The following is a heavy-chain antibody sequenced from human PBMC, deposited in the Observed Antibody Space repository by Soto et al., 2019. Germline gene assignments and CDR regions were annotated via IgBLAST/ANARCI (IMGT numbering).Heavy chain of an antibody. CDR3: ARVWIADSFDY. CDR1: GFSLSTPGMR. V-gene: IGHV2-70*04. D-gene: IGHD2-21*01. J-gene: IGHJ4*02. CDR2: IDWDDDT. Sequence: SGPTLVNPTQTLTLTCTFSGFSLSTPGMRVSWIRQPPGQALEWLARIDWDDDTFYSPSLKTRLTISKDTSKNQVVLTMTNMDPTDTAIYYCARVWIADSFDYWGQGPLVTVSS.